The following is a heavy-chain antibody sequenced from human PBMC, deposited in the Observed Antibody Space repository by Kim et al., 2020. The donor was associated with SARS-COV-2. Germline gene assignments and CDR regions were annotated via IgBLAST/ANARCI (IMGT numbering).Heavy chain of an antibody. CDR3: TRETKIIVVGAYYYYG. J-gene: IGHJ6*01. Sequence: SETLSLTCTVSGGSISRGGYYWGWIRQHPGKGLEWIGYNYDSGSTYYNPSLKSRVTISVDTSKNNFSLKMSSVTAAATAVYYCTRETKIIVVGAYYYYG. CDR2: NYDSGST. V-gene: IGHV4-31*03. D-gene: IGHD2-15*01. CDR1: GGSISRGGYY.